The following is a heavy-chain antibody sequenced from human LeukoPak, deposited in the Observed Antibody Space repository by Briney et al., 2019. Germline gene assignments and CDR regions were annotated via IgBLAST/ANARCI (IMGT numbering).Heavy chain of an antibody. V-gene: IGHV1-18*01. CDR2: ISAYNGNT. D-gene: IGHD4-23*01. J-gene: IGHJ6*02. Sequence: ASVTVSCKASGYTFTRYGISWVRQAPGQGLEGMGWISAYNGNTNHAQKPQGSVTMPTATSTSTAYMELRSLRSDDTAVYYCARDLCVGDCGGPYYYYGMDVWGQGTTVTVSS. CDR1: GYTFTRYG. CDR3: ARDLCVGDCGGPYYYYGMDV.